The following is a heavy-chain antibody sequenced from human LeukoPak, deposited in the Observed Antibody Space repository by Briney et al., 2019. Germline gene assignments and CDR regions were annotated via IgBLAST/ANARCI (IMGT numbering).Heavy chain of an antibody. J-gene: IGHJ5*02. CDR2: INPYSGAS. Sequence: GASVTVSYKSSGYAFIDLYFHWVRQAPGQGLEWMGWINPYSGASIYAQKFQGRVTMETSSSTVYMQLSRLRCDDTAVYYCATASVARMRDPWGQGTLVTVSS. V-gene: IGHV1-2*02. CDR3: ATASVARMRDP. CDR1: GYAFIDLY.